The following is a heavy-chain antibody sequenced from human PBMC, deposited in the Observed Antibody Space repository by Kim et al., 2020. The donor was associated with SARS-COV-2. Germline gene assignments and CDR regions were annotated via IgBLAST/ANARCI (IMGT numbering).Heavy chain of an antibody. J-gene: IGHJ6*02. CDR2: ISYDGSNK. V-gene: IGHV3-30*18. D-gene: IGHD2-8*02. Sequence: GGSLRLSCAASGFTFSSYGMHWVRQAPGKGLEWVAVISYDGSNKYYADSVKGRFTISRDNSKNTLYLQMNSLRAEDTAVYYCAKENVLAHTGRYLHPLYGMDVWGQGTTVTVSS. CDR1: GFTFSSYG. CDR3: AKENVLAHTGRYLHPLYGMDV.